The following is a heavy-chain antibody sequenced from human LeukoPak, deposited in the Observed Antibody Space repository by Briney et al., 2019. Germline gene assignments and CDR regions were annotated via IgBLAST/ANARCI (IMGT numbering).Heavy chain of an antibody. Sequence: ASVKVSCKASGYTFTSYDINWVRQATGQGLEWMGWMNPNSGNTGYAQKFQGRVTITADESTSTAYMELSSLRSEDTAVYYCARMAQDIVVVPAAINYYYYMDVWGKGTTVTISS. CDR2: MNPNSGNT. D-gene: IGHD2-2*01. J-gene: IGHJ6*03. CDR1: GYTFTSYD. CDR3: ARMAQDIVVVPAAINYYYYMDV. V-gene: IGHV1-8*01.